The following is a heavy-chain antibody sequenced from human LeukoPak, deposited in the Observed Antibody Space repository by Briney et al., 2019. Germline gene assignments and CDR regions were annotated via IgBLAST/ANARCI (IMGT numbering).Heavy chain of an antibody. D-gene: IGHD3-10*01. V-gene: IGHV3-48*01. J-gene: IGHJ4*02. CDR1: EFSLGAYA. CDR2: ISASSSAT. Sequence: PGGSLRLSCVASEFSLGAYAMNWVRQAPGKGLEWASYISASSSATYYAESVKGRFTISRDNGQNSLYLQMNSLRAGDTAVYYCTRGVGRRGGTFDYWGQGTLVTVSS. CDR3: TRGVGRRGGTFDY.